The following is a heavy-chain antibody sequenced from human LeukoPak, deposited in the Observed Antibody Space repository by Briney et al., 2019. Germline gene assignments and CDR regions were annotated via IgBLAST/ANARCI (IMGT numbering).Heavy chain of an antibody. V-gene: IGHV3-23*01. D-gene: IGHD4-17*01. Sequence: PGGSLRLSCAASGFTFSSFALSWVRQAPGKGLEWVSSISGSGDSTYYMESVKGRFTISRDNSKNTLYLQMNSLRAEDTAVYYCARTDYGDYASYFNYWGQGTLVTVSS. J-gene: IGHJ4*02. CDR1: GFTFSSFA. CDR2: ISGSGDST. CDR3: ARTDYGDYASYFNY.